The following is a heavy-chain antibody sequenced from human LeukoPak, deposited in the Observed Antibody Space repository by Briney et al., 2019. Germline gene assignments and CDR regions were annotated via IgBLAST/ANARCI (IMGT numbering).Heavy chain of an antibody. J-gene: IGHJ4*02. Sequence: PGGSLRLSCAASGFTFEDFAIQWVWQAPGKGLEWVSGITWNSGRVAYADAVKGRFTISRDNAKKYLYLQISGLRAEDMALYYCARASGSNRLDYWGQGTLVTVSS. CDR3: ARASGSNRLDY. CDR1: GFTFEDFA. V-gene: IGHV3-9*03. D-gene: IGHD1-26*01. CDR2: ITWNSGRV.